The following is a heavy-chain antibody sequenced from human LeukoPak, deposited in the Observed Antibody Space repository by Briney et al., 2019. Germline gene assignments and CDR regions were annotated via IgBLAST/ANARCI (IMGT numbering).Heavy chain of an antibody. V-gene: IGHV3-23*01. CDR1: GFTFSSYA. CDR2: ISGSGGST. J-gene: IGHJ6*03. Sequence: GGSLRLSCAASGFTFSSYAMSWVRQAPGKGLEWVSAISGSGGSTYYADSVKGRFTISRDNAKNSLYLQMNSLRAEDTAVYYCARKDCSSTSCYTRSPNYYYYYMDVWGKGTTVTVSS. CDR3: ARKDCSSTSCYTRSPNYYYYYMDV. D-gene: IGHD2-2*02.